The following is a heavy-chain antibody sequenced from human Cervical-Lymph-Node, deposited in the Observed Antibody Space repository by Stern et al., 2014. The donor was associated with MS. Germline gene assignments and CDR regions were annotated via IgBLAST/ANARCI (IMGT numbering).Heavy chain of an antibody. CDR2: IMPLLSTS. V-gene: IGHV1-69*12. CDR3: ARHQAGIAAN. D-gene: IGHD6-13*01. CDR1: GGSLSTLD. J-gene: IGHJ4*02. Sequence: QVQLVQSGAEVKRPESSVKVSCKTSGGSLSTLDISWVRQAPGQGLEWVGEIMPLLSTSHYAQKFKGRLTITADDSTSTVYMELSSLKSEDTAIYFCARHQAGIAANWGQGTLVTVTS.